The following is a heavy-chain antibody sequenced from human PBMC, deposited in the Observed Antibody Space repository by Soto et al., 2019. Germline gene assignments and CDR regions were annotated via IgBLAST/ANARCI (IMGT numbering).Heavy chain of an antibody. D-gene: IGHD3-3*01. CDR1: GFTFSDYG. Sequence: QVQLVESGGGVVQPGRSLRLSCAASGFTFSDYGMHWVRQAPGKGLEWVAVIWYDGSNKYYADSVKGRFTISRDNSKKTLYLQMNSLRAEDTAVYYCARPYYHFWRGYGASYYYGMDVWGQGTAVTVSS. J-gene: IGHJ6*02. CDR3: ARPYYHFWRGYGASYYYGMDV. CDR2: IWYDGSNK. V-gene: IGHV3-33*01.